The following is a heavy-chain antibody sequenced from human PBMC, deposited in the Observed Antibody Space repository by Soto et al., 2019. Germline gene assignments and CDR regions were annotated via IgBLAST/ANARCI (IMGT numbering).Heavy chain of an antibody. J-gene: IGHJ6*02. CDR2: ISYDGSNK. CDR3: ARDTQNCSGGSCYLTGYYYYDGMDV. D-gene: IGHD2-15*01. V-gene: IGHV3-30-3*01. CDR1: GFTFSSYA. Sequence: QVQLVESGGGVVQPGRSLRLSCAASGFTFSSYAMHWVRQAPGKGLEWVAVISYDGSNKYYADSVKGRFTISRDNSQNTLYLQMNSLRAEDTDVYYCARDTQNCSGGSCYLTGYYYYDGMDVWGQGTTVTVSS.